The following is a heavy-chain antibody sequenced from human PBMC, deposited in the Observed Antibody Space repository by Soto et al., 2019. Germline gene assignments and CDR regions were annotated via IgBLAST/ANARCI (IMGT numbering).Heavy chain of an antibody. CDR1: GGSVSSGSYY. V-gene: IGHV4-61*01. CDR2: IYYSGST. J-gene: IGHJ6*02. D-gene: IGHD2-8*01. Sequence: SETLSLTCTVSGGSVSSGSYYWSWVRQPPGKGLEWIGYIYYSGSTNYNPSLKSRVTISVDTSKNQFSLKLSSVTAADTAVYYCAFVKSQVHAYGMDVCGQGTTVIVS. CDR3: AFVKSQVHAYGMDV.